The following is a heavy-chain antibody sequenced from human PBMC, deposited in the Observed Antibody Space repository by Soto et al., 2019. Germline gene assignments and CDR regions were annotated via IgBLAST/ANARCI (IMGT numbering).Heavy chain of an antibody. V-gene: IGHV3-11*01. D-gene: IGHD1-1*01. CDR1: GFTFSDYY. CDR2: ISSSGSTI. CDR3: ASELERRQVSLMRYFDL. J-gene: IGHJ2*01. Sequence: VQLLESGGGLVQPGGSLRLSCAASGFTFSDYYMSWIRQAPGKGLEWVSYISSSGSTIYYADSVKGRFTISRDNAKNSLYLQMNSLRAEDTAVYYCASELERRQVSLMRYFDLWGRGTLVTVSS.